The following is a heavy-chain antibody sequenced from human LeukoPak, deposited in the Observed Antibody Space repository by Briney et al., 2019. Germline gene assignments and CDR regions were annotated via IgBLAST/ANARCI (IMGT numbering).Heavy chain of an antibody. D-gene: IGHD6-13*01. CDR2: ISSTGSAI. V-gene: IGHV3-48*04. CDR1: GFAFSDSS. J-gene: IGHJ5*02. CDR3: AKDIFPLVEENNWFDP. Sequence: PGGSLRLSCAASGFAFSDSSMNWVRQAPGKGLEWLSYISSTGSAIYYADSVKGRFTVSRDNARNSLYLQMNSLRAEDTALYYCAKDIFPLVEENNWFDPWGQGTLVTVSS.